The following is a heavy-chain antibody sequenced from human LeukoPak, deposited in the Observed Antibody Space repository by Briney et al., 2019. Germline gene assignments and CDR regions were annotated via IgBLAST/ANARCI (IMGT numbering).Heavy chain of an antibody. Sequence: SETLSLTCTVSGGSISSGSYYWSWIRQPAGKGLEWIGRIYTSGSTNYNPSLKSRVTISVDTSKNQFSLKLSSVTAADTVVYYCARGDSSGPDAFDIWGQGTMVTVSS. CDR1: GGSISSGSYY. V-gene: IGHV4-61*02. D-gene: IGHD3-22*01. J-gene: IGHJ3*02. CDR3: ARGDSSGPDAFDI. CDR2: IYTSGST.